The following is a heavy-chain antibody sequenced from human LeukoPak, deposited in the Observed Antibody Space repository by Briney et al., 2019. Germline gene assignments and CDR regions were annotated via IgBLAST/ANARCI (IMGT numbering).Heavy chain of an antibody. CDR3: ARDGRDSSGFYWRGGPNWFDP. Sequence: SVKVSCKASGGTFSSYAISWVRQAPGQGLEWMGRIIPIFVTVNYAQKFRGRVTITMDESRSTAYMELSSLRSEDTAVYYCARDGRDSSGFYWRGGPNWFDPWGQGTLVTVSS. CDR2: IIPIFVTV. V-gene: IGHV1-69*05. D-gene: IGHD3-22*01. CDR1: GGTFSSYA. J-gene: IGHJ5*02.